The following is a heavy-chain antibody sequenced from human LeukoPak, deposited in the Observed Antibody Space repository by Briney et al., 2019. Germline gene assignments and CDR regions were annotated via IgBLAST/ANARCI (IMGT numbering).Heavy chain of an antibody. CDR3: ASSGGGGYSSSWSLLSTRPTYGMDV. CDR1: GGTFSSYA. V-gene: IGHV1-69*05. CDR2: IIPIFGTA. D-gene: IGHD6-13*01. Sequence: ASVKVSCKASGGTFSSYAISWVRQAPGQGLEWMGGIIPIFGTANYAQKFQGRVTITTDESTSTAYMELSSLRSEDTAVYYCASSGGGGYSSSWSLLSTRPTYGMDVWGQGTTVTVSS. J-gene: IGHJ6*02.